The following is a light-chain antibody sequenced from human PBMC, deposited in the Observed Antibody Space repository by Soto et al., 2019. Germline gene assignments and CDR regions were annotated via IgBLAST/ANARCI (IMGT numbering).Light chain of an antibody. CDR2: NTD. CDR1: SGSVYTSHY. V-gene: IGLV8-61*01. Sequence: QAVVTQEPSFSVSPGGTATLSCGLSSGSVYTSHYPSWYQQTPGQAPRTLIYNTDSRSYGVPDRFSGSILGNKAALTITGAQADDECTYYCVLHVCSGMTVFGGGTKLTVL. J-gene: IGLJ3*02. CDR3: VLHVCSGMTV.